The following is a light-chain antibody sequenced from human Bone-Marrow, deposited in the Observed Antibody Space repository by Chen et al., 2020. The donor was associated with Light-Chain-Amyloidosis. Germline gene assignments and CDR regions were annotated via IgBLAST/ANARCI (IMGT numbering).Light chain of an antibody. V-gene: IGLV2-14*01. Sequence: QSALTQPASVSGSPGQSITISCTGTSSDVGGDNHVSWYQQHPDKAPKLMIYEVTNRPSWVPDRCAASKSDNTASLTISGLQTVDEADYFCSSYTSTNNRVFGSGTRVTV. J-gene: IGLJ1*01. CDR3: SSYTSTNNRV. CDR1: SSDVGGDNH. CDR2: EVT.